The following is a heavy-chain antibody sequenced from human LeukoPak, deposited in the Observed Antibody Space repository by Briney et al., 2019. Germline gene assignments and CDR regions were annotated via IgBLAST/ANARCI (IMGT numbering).Heavy chain of an antibody. V-gene: IGHV3-23*01. CDR2: ISGSGGST. J-gene: IGHJ6*02. CDR3: ATDTVTTDYYYYGMDV. CDR1: GFTFSSYA. Sequence: GGSLRLSCAASGFTFSSYAMSWVRQAPGKELEWVSAISGSGGSTYYADSVKGRFTISRDNSKNTLYLQMNSLRAEDTAVYYCATDTVTTDYYYYGMDVWGQGTTVTVSS. D-gene: IGHD4-4*01.